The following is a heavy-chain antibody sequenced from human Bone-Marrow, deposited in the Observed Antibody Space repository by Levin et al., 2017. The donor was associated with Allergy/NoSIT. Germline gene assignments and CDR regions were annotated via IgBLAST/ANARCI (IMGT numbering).Heavy chain of an antibody. V-gene: IGHV1-8*01. Sequence: GESLKISCKASGYTFTSYDINWVRQATGQGLEWMGWMNPNSGNTGYAQKFQGRVTMTRNTSISTAYMELSSLRSEDTAVYYCATGPFFEFQHWGQGTLVTVSS. CDR3: ATGPFFEFQH. J-gene: IGHJ1*01. D-gene: IGHD3-3*02. CDR2: MNPNSGNT. CDR1: GYTFTSYD.